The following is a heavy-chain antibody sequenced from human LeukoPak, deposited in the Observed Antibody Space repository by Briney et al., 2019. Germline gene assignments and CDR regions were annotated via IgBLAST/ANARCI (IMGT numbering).Heavy chain of an antibody. V-gene: IGHV4-30-4*01. CDR1: GGSISSGDYY. CDR3: VRETMVTPNWFDP. D-gene: IGHD4/OR15-4a*01. J-gene: IGHJ5*02. CDR2: IYYSGST. Sequence: PSQTLSLTCTVSGGSISSGDYYWSWIRQPPGKGLEWIGYIYYSGSTYYNPSLKSRLTISMDTSKNQFSLKLNSVTAADTAVYYCVRETMVTPNWFDPWGQGTLVTVSS.